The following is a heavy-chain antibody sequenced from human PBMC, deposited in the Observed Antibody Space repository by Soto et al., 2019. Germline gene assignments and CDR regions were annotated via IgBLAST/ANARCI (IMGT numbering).Heavy chain of an antibody. CDR2: MNPNSGNT. V-gene: IGHV1-8*02. D-gene: IGHD4-17*01. CDR1: GYTFTSYA. Sequence: ASVKVSCKASGYTFTSYAMHWVRQAPGQRLEWMGWMNPNSGNTGYAQKFQGRVTMTRNTSISTAYMELSSLRSEDTAVYYCARTLYGANVDYWGQGTLVTVSS. CDR3: ARTLYGANVDY. J-gene: IGHJ4*02.